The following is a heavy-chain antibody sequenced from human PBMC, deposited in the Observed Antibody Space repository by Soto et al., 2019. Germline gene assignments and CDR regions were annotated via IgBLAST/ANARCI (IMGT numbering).Heavy chain of an antibody. Sequence: ASVKVSCKASGYTFTSYGISWVRQAPGQGLEWMGWISAYNGNTNYAQKLQGRVTMTTDTSTSTAYMELRSLRSDDTAVYYCARDYRASGDYYYYYGMDVWGQGTTVTVSS. CDR1: GYTFTSYG. V-gene: IGHV1-18*01. D-gene: IGHD6-25*01. J-gene: IGHJ6*02. CDR2: ISAYNGNT. CDR3: ARDYRASGDYYYYYGMDV.